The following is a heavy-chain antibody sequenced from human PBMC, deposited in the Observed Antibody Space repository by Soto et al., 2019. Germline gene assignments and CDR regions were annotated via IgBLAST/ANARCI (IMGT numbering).Heavy chain of an antibody. CDR2: IYYSGST. CDR1: GGSISSGGYY. CDR3: ATTRLLAAAGTWNWFDP. Sequence: SETLSLTCTVSGGSISSGGYYWSWIRQHPGKGLEWIGYIYYSGSTYYNPSLKSRVTISVDTSKNQFSLKLSSVTAADTAVYYCATTRLLAAAGTWNWFDPWGQGTLVTV. J-gene: IGHJ5*02. D-gene: IGHD6-13*01. V-gene: IGHV4-31*03.